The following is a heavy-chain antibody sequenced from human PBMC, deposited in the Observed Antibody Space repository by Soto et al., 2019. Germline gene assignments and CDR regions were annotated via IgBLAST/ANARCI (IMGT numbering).Heavy chain of an antibody. CDR3: AQGLVGYVFGVQDYFFGMDV. Sequence: QVQVVESGGGLVQPGRSLRLSCGASGFNFSTYGMHWVRQVPGKGLEWVAVISYDGVNKYSAGSVRGRFTISRDNSKNTLNLQMNSLRAEDTAVYYCAQGLVGYVFGVQDYFFGMDVWGQGTTVTVAS. J-gene: IGHJ6*02. V-gene: IGHV3-30*03. D-gene: IGHD1-26*01. CDR2: ISYDGVNK. CDR1: GFNFSTYG.